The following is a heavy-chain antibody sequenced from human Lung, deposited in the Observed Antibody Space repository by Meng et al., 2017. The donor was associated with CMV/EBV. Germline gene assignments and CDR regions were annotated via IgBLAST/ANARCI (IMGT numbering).Heavy chain of an antibody. J-gene: IGHJ4*02. D-gene: IGHD4-23*01. V-gene: IGHV6-1*01. CDR3: ARGINGGCGD. CDR1: GDIVSSNSAA. Sequence: QVQLHKSGPGLVKPSQTLSLTCAISGDIVSSNSAAWHWIRQSPSRGLEWLGRTYYRSKWYHEYAVSVKSRITISPDTPKNQFSLQLNSMTPEDTAVYYCARGINGGCGDWGQGTLVTVSS. CDR2: TYYRSKWYH.